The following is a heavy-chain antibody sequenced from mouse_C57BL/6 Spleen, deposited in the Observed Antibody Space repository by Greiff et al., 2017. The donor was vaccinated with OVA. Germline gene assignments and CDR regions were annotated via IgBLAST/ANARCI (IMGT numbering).Heavy chain of an antibody. J-gene: IGHJ2*01. CDR1: GYTFTSYW. Sequence: VQLQQSGAELVKPGASVKLSCKASGYTFTSYWMQWVKQRPGQGLEWIGEIDPSDSYTNYNQKFKGKATLTVDTSSSTAYMQLSSRTSEDSAVYYCARREGYGSSHYYFDYWGQGTTLTVSS. CDR3: ARREGYGSSHYYFDY. D-gene: IGHD1-1*01. V-gene: IGHV1-50*01. CDR2: IDPSDSYT.